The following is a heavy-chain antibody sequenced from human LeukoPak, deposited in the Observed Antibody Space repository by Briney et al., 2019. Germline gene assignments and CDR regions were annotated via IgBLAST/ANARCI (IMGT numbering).Heavy chain of an antibody. CDR2: ISSSSSYI. D-gene: IGHD3-10*01. J-gene: IGHJ4*02. CDR1: GFTFSSYS. Sequence: GGPLRLSCAASGFTFSSYSMNWVRQAPGKGLEWVSSISSSSSYIYYADSVKGRFTISRDNAKNSLYLQMNSLRAEDTAVYYCAPNKIITISDYWGQGTLVTVSS. V-gene: IGHV3-21*01. CDR3: APNKIITISDY.